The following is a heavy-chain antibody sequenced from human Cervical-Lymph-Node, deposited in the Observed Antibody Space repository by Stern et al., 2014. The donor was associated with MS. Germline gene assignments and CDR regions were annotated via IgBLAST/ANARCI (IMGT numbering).Heavy chain of an antibody. Sequence: MQLVEYGGIVVKPGRSLRLSCVASGFSFSSYGMHWVRQAPGKGLEWVGVISYDGSNAYYADSVKGRFTISRDNAKNTLYLQLNSLRAEDTAVYFCAKDRGMIVVVTYSLDSWGQGTLVTVSS. CDR1: GFSFSSYG. CDR2: ISYDGSNA. CDR3: AKDRGMIVVVTYSLDS. D-gene: IGHD3-22*01. J-gene: IGHJ4*02. V-gene: IGHV3-30*18.